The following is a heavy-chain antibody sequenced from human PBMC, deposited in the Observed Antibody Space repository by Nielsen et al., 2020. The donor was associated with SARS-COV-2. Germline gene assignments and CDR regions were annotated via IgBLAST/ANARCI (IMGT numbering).Heavy chain of an antibody. CDR1: GFTFSDYY. D-gene: IGHD4-17*01. CDR2: ISYSGETT. Sequence: GESLKISCAGSGFTFSDYYMSWIRQAPGKGLEWVSAISYSGETTYYADSVKGRFTVSRDNSKNTLYLQMNSLRVEDTAVYYCAKNRRDYGDYGDFDYWGQGILVTVAS. V-gene: IGHV3-23*01. J-gene: IGHJ4*02. CDR3: AKNRRDYGDYGDFDY.